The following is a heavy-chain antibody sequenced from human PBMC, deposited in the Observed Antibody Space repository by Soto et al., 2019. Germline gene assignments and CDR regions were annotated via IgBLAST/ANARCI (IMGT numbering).Heavy chain of an antibody. D-gene: IGHD6-19*01. V-gene: IGHV4-59*08. Sequence: SETLSLTCTVSRGSISSYYRSWIRQPPGKGLEWIGYIYYSGSTNYNPSLKSRVTIAVDTSKNQFSLKLSSVTAADTAGYYCARVRIAVAGTRFDYWGKGTLVTVAS. CDR2: IYYSGST. CDR3: ARVRIAVAGTRFDY. CDR1: RGSISSYY. J-gene: IGHJ4*02.